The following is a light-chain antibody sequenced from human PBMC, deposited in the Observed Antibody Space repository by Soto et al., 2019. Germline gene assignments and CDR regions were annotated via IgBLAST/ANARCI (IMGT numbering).Light chain of an antibody. CDR1: QSLTNTF. CDR2: GVF. CDR3: QRYAYSPRT. Sequence: IVLTQSPGTLSLSPGERATLSCRASQSLTNTFLNWYQHKPGQAPRLLIYGVFSRATGIPDRFSGTGSGTDFTLTISRLELEDSAVYFCQRYAYSPRTFGQGTKVDIK. J-gene: IGKJ1*01. V-gene: IGKV3-20*01.